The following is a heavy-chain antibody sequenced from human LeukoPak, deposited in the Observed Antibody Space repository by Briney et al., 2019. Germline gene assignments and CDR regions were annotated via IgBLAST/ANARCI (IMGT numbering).Heavy chain of an antibody. Sequence: GGSLRLSCAASGFTFSGYAMHWVRQAPGKGLEWVAVISYDGSNKYYAGSVKGRFTISKDSSKNTMYLQMNSLRTEDTAVYYCARGNYYGSGFLRGMDVWGQGTTVTVSS. V-gene: IGHV3-30-3*01. CDR2: ISYDGSNK. J-gene: IGHJ6*02. CDR3: ARGNYYGSGFLRGMDV. D-gene: IGHD3-10*01. CDR1: GFTFSGYA.